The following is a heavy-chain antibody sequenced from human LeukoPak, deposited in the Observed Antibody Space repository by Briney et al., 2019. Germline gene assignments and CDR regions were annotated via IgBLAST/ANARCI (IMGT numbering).Heavy chain of an antibody. CDR2: FDPEDGET. CDR1: GYTLTELS. Sequence: ASVKVSCKVSGYTLTELSMHWVRQAPGKRLEWMGGFDPEDGETIYAQKFQGRVTMTEDTSTDTAYMELSSLRSEDTAVYYCATASRVRPDDCSGGSCYSGGWFDPWGQGTLVTVSS. J-gene: IGHJ5*02. D-gene: IGHD2-15*01. CDR3: ATASRVRPDDCSGGSCYSGGWFDP. V-gene: IGHV1-24*01.